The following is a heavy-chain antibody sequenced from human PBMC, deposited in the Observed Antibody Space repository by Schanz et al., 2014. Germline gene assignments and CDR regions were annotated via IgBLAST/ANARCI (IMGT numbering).Heavy chain of an antibody. D-gene: IGHD2-2*01. CDR2: ISYDGRNI. CDR3: AKDSTHIDIVLVPTAIDY. Sequence: QVQLVESGGGVVQPGRSLRLSCAASGFIFSSYGLHWVRQAPGKGLEWVAVISYDGRNIYYADSVKGRFTISRDNSKNTLYLHMNTLRSEDTAVYYCAKDSTHIDIVLVPTAIDYWGQGTLVTVSS. CDR1: GFIFSSYG. J-gene: IGHJ4*02. V-gene: IGHV3-30*19.